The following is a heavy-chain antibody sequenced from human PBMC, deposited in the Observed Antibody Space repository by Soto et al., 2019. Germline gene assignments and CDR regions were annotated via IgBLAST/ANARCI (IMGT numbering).Heavy chain of an antibody. D-gene: IGHD1-26*01. CDR2: IISIFGTA. CDR3: ARTMGGMEGAQNYYHYYGMDL. J-gene: IGHJ6*02. V-gene: IGHV1-69*06. Sequence: QVQLVQSGAEVKKPGSSVKVSCKASGGTFSSYAISWVRQAPGQGLEWMGGIISIFGTANYAQKFQGRVTITADKSTSTAYTELSSLRSEDTAVYYCARTMGGMEGAQNYYHYYGMDLWGQGTTVTVSS. CDR1: GGTFSSYA.